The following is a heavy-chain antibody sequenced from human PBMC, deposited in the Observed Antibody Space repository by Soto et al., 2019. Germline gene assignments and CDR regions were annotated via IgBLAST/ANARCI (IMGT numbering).Heavy chain of an antibody. CDR2: IYYSGST. J-gene: IGHJ4*02. V-gene: IGHV4-31*03. D-gene: IGHD3-22*01. CDR3: ARDAHQYYYDSSGYWGPFDY. Sequence: QVQLQESGPGLVKPSQTLSLTCTVSGGSISSGGYYWSWIRQHPGKGLEWIGYIYYSGSTYYNPSLKSRVTISVDPSKNQFSMKLSSVTAADTAVYYCARDAHQYYYDSSGYWGPFDYWGQGTLVTVSS. CDR1: GGSISSGGYY.